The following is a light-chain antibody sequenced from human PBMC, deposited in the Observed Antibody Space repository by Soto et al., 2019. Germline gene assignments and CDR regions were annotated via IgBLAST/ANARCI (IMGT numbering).Light chain of an antibody. CDR2: GVT. Sequence: EIVMTQSPDTLSVSPGDTATLSCRSSQNIHINLAWYQQKPGQAPTLLICGVTARAPGVPARFSGSGYGTDFTLTFRSVQSRDFGVFYCQQYEGWPRSFGVGTKVEIQ. CDR1: QNIHIN. J-gene: IGKJ2*03. V-gene: IGKV3-15*01. CDR3: QQYEGWPRS.